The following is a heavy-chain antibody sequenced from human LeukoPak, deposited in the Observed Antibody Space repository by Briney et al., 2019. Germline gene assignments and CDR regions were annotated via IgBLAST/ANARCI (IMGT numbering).Heavy chain of an antibody. CDR1: GFTVSSNY. V-gene: IGHV3-53*01. CDR2: IYSGGST. Sequence: GGSLRLSYAASGFTVSSNYMSWVRQAPGKGLEWVSVIYSGGSTYYADSVKGRFTISRDNAKSTLYLQMNSLRAEDTAVYYCTRVGYCATTSCRTAFDIWGQGTVVTVSS. J-gene: IGHJ3*02. CDR3: TRVGYCATTSCRTAFDI. D-gene: IGHD2-2*01.